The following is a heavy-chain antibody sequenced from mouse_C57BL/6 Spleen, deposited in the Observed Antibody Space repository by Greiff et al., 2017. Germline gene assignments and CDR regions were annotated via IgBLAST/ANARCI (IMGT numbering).Heavy chain of an antibody. V-gene: IGHV5-17*01. CDR2: ISSGSSTI. CDR3: AIPDYYGSSYGYFDV. D-gene: IGHD1-1*01. CDR1: GFTFSDYG. J-gene: IGHJ1*03. Sequence: DVKLVESGGGLVKPGGSLKLSCAASGFTFSDYGMHWVRQAPEKGLEWVAYISSGSSTIYYADTVKGRFTISRDNAKNTLFLQMTSLRSEDTAMYYCAIPDYYGSSYGYFDVWGTGTTVTVSS.